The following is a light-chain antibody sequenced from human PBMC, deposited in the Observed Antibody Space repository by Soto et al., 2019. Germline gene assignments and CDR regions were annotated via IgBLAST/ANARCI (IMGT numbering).Light chain of an antibody. Sequence: DIQLTQSPSFLSASVGDRVTITCRASQGIRNYLAWYQQKPGRAPKLLIYIASTLQSGVPSRFSGSYSGTEFTLTISSLQPDDFATYYCQQYNSYSNTFGQGTKVDIK. CDR1: QGIRNY. CDR2: IAS. J-gene: IGKJ2*01. CDR3: QQYNSYSNT. V-gene: IGKV1-9*01.